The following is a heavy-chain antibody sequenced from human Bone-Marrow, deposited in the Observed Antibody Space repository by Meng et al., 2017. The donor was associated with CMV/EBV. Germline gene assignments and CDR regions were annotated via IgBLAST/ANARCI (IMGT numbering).Heavy chain of an antibody. CDR2: INPDGSGN. Sequence: GESLKISCAASGFTLSSHWMSWVRQAPGKGLEWVAMINPDGSGNYYVDSVKGRFSISRDNRKKTMFLQMNSLRAEDTAVYYCAKADHQADPDYWGQGTLVTVSS. J-gene: IGHJ4*02. CDR3: AKADHQADPDY. CDR1: GFTLSSHW. V-gene: IGHV3-7*03. D-gene: IGHD6-25*01.